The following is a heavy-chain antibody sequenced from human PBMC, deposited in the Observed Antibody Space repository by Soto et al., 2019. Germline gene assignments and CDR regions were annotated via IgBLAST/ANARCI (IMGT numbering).Heavy chain of an antibody. CDR3: ARVGKLELQGGAFDI. CDR1: GVSISSYY. J-gene: IGHJ3*02. V-gene: IGHV4-4*07. CDR2: IYTSGSN. Sequence: PSETLSLTCTVSGVSISSYYWSWIRQPAGKGLEWIGRIYTSGSNNYNPSLKSRVTMSVDTTKNQFSLKLSSVTDADTAVYYGARVGKLELQGGAFDIWGQGTMVTVSS. D-gene: IGHD1-7*01.